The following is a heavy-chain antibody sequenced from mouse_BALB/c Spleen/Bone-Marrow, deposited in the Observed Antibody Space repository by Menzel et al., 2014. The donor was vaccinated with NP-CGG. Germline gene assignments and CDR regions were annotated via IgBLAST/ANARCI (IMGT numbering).Heavy chain of an antibody. Sequence: VQGVESGPGLVAPSQSLSITCTVSGFPLSSYGVHWVRQCPGKGLEWLGIIWAGGGTNYNSALMSRLSISKDNSKSQVFLKMNSLQTDDAAMYYCARGDYGSTYWFAYWGPGTLVTVSA. CDR1: GFPLSSYG. J-gene: IGHJ3*01. CDR3: ARGDYGSTYWFAY. CDR2: IWAGGGT. D-gene: IGHD1-1*01. V-gene: IGHV2-9*02.